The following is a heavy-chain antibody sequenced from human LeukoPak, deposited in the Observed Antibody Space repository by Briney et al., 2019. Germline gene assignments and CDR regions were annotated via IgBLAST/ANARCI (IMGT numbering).Heavy chain of an antibody. V-gene: IGHV4-34*01. J-gene: IGHJ5*02. CDR2: INHSGST. CDR3: ARLGRTYYDFWSGP. CDR1: GGSFSGYY. Sequence: SETLSLTCAVHGGSFSGYYWSWIRQPPGKGLEWIGEINHSGSTNYNPSLKSRVTISVDTSKNQFSLKLTSVTAADTAVYYCARLGRTYYDFWSGPWGQGTLVTVSS. D-gene: IGHD3-3*01.